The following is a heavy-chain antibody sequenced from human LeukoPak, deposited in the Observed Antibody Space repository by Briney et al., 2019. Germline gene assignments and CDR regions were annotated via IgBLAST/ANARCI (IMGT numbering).Heavy chain of an antibody. D-gene: IGHD3-10*01. CDR2: ITSSSSSI. CDR1: GFTFSSYT. Sequence: GGSLRLSCAASGFTFSSYTMNWVRQAPGKGLEWVSSITSSSSSIYYADSVRGRFTISRDNAKNSLYLQMNSLRAEDTAVYYCARPGLLWFGELVYWGQGTLVTVSS. J-gene: IGHJ4*02. CDR3: ARPGLLWFGELVY. V-gene: IGHV3-21*01.